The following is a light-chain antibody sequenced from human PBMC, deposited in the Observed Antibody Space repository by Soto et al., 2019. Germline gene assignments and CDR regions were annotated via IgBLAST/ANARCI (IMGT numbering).Light chain of an antibody. J-gene: IGKJ2*01. CDR3: QQYGSSSFT. CDR2: ATS. CDR1: QSVSSSY. V-gene: IGKV3-20*01. Sequence: EIVLTQSPGTLSLSSGERATLSCRASQSVSSSYLAWYQQKPGQAPRLLVYATSSRSTGIPDRFSGSGSGTDFTLTISRLEPEDCAVYYCQQYGSSSFTFGKGTKLEIK.